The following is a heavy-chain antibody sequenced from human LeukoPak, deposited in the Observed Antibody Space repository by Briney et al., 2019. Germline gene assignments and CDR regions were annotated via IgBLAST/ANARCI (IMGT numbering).Heavy chain of an antibody. D-gene: IGHD2-2*01. CDR1: GFTFSRYS. Sequence: GGSLRLSCAASGFTFSRYSMNWVRQAPGKGLEWLSSISSSSNFIYYADSVKGRFTISRDNAKNSLYLQMNSLRAEDTAVYYCARDPPLGYCSSSSCPHLDYWGQGTLVTVSS. CDR2: ISSSSNFI. V-gene: IGHV3-21*01. J-gene: IGHJ4*02. CDR3: ARDPPLGYCSSSSCPHLDY.